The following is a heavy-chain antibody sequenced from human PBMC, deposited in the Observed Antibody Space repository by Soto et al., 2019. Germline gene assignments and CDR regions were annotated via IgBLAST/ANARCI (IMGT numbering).Heavy chain of an antibody. CDR2: VNRDGDTT. V-gene: IGHV3-74*01. D-gene: IGHD3-16*01. J-gene: IGHJ6*02. CDR3: ASNYAYEEGYYFYGIDV. CDR1: GFTFSSYA. Sequence: GGSLRLSCAASGFTFSSYAMSWVRQAPGNGLVWVSRVNRDGDTTYYADSVKGRFTISRDNAKNTLHLQMNSLGAEDTAVYYCASNYAYEEGYYFYGIDVWGQGTTVTVSS.